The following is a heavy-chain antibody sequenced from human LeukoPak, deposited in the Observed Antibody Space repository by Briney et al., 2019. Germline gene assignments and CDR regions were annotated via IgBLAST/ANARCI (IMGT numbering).Heavy chain of an antibody. V-gene: IGHV1-18*01. D-gene: IGHD6-13*01. J-gene: IGHJ5*02. CDR3: ARGRAGIAAAGLFDP. CDR2: ISAYNGNT. CDR1: GYTFTSYG. Sequence: ASVKVSCKASGYTFTSYGISWVRQAPGQGLEWMGWISAYNGNTKYAQKVQGRVTITRNTSISTAYMELSSLRSEDTAVYYCARGRAGIAAAGLFDPWGQGTLVTVSS.